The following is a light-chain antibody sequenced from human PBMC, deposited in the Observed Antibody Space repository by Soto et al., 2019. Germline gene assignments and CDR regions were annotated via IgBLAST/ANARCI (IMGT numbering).Light chain of an antibody. CDR1: SLNIGGNP. CDR3: VSWDDALRGHV. Sequence: QSVLTQPPSASGTPGQMVTISCSGSSLNIGGNPVSWFQHLPGAPPKLLIHSNHKRPSGVPDRFSGSKSGTSASLAIRGLRSEDEADYYCVSWDDALRGHVFGTGTKGTVL. J-gene: IGLJ1*01. CDR2: SNH. V-gene: IGLV1-47*02.